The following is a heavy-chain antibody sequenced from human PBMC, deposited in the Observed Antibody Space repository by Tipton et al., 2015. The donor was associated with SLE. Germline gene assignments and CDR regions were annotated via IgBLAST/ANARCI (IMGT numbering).Heavy chain of an antibody. J-gene: IGHJ3*02. CDR1: GASISSGSYY. V-gene: IGHV4-61*02. Sequence: TLSLTCTVSGASISSGSYYWNWIRQPAGKGLEWIGRVYSSGTTNYNSSLKSRVTISVGTSKNQFSLKLSSVTAADTAVYYCARDGGSSWSLDAFDTRGQGTMVTVSS. D-gene: IGHD6-13*01. CDR3: ARDGGSSWSLDAFDT. CDR2: VYSSGTT.